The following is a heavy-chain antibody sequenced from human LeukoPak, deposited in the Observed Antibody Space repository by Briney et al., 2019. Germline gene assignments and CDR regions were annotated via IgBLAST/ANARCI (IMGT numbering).Heavy chain of an antibody. CDR3: ARDHGYAFDY. Sequence: GGSLRLSCVASGFTISYYSMNGVRQAPGKGLEWVSYINSISGEIWYADSVKGRFTISRDDAKNSLYLQMNSLRDEDTAVYYCARDHGYAFDYWGQGTLVTVSS. CDR1: GFTISYYS. V-gene: IGHV3-48*02. J-gene: IGHJ4*02. CDR2: INSISGEI. D-gene: IGHD5-12*01.